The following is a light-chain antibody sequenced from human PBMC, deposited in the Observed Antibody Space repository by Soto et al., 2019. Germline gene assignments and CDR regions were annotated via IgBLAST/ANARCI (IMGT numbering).Light chain of an antibody. CDR3: QQRSVWPT. Sequence: IVLTQSPATLSLSPGERATLSCRARQSVSSYLAWYQQKGGQAPRLLIYDASSRAPGIPARFSGSGSGTDFTLTISSLAPEDFAVYYCQQRSVWPTFGGGTKVEIK. J-gene: IGKJ4*01. V-gene: IGKV3-11*01. CDR2: DAS. CDR1: QSVSSY.